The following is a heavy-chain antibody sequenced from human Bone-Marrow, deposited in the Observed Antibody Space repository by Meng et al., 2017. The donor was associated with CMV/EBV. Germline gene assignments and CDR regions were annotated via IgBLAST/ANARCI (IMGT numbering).Heavy chain of an antibody. D-gene: IGHD6-6*01. CDR1: GFTFSNAW. CDR3: ATDGAYSSSPFGYYGMDV. Sequence: GESLKISCAASGFTFSNAWMSWVRQAPVKGLEWVSYISSSSSTIYYADSVKGRFTISRDNAKNSLYLQMNSLRAEDTAVYYCATDGAYSSSPFGYYGMDVWGQGTTVTVSS. CDR2: ISSSSSTI. V-gene: IGHV3-48*04. J-gene: IGHJ6*02.